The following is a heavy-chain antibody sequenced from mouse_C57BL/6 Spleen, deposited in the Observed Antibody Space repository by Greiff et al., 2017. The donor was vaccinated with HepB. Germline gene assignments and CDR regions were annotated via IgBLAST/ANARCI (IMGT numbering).Heavy chain of an antibody. CDR1: GYAFSSSW. J-gene: IGHJ3*01. CDR3: ARATYGSSSSPFAY. Sequence: QVQLQQSGPELVKPGASVKISCKASGYAFSSSWMNWVKQRPGKGLEWIGRIYPGDGDTNYNGKFKGKATLTADKSSSTAYMQLSSLTSEDSAVYFCARATYGSSSSPFAYWGQGTLVTVSA. CDR2: IYPGDGDT. V-gene: IGHV1-82*01. D-gene: IGHD1-1*01.